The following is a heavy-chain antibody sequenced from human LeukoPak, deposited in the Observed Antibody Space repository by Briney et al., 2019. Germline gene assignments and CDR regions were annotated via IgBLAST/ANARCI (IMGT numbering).Heavy chain of an antibody. Sequence: GGSLRLSCAASGFTFSSYSINWVRQAPGKGLEWVSSISSSSSYIYYADSVKGRFTISRDNAKNSLYLQMNSLRAEDTAVYYCARHNYPYDSGGYYYAYWGQGTLVTVSS. V-gene: IGHV3-21*01. CDR1: GFTFSSYS. CDR2: ISSSSSYI. D-gene: IGHD3-22*01. J-gene: IGHJ4*02. CDR3: ARHNYPYDSGGYYYAY.